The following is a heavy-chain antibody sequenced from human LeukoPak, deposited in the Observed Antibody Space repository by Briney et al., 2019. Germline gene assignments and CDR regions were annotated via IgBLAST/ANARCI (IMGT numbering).Heavy chain of an antibody. CDR3: ARGDFRRSYMGNWFDP. D-gene: IGHD1-26*01. CDR1: GYTFTSYD. V-gene: IGHV1-8*01. J-gene: IGHJ5*02. Sequence: GASVKVSCKASGYTFTSYDINWVRQATGQGLEWMGWMNPNSGNTGYAQKFQGRVTMTRNTSISTAYMELSSLRSEDTAVYYCARGDFRRSYMGNWFDPWGQGTLVTVSS. CDR2: MNPNSGNT.